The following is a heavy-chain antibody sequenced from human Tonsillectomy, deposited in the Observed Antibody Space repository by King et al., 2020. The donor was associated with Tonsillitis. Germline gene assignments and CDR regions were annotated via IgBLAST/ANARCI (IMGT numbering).Heavy chain of an antibody. Sequence: QLVQSGGGLVKPGGSLRLSCAASGFTLSDYYMSWIRQAPGKGLEWVSYISSSGSTIYYADSVKGRFTISRDNAKNSLYLQMNSLRAEDTAVYYCARWVGVWAPGYCRSPSCYALDYWGQGTLVTVSS. J-gene: IGHJ4*02. V-gene: IGHV3-11*01. CDR3: ARWVGVWAPGYCRSPSCYALDY. CDR1: GFTLSDYY. D-gene: IGHD2-2*01. CDR2: ISSSGSTI.